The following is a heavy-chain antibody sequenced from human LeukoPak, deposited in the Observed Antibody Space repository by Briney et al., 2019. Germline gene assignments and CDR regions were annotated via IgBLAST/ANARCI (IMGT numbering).Heavy chain of an antibody. CDR3: ARAGWELLEYYFDY. J-gene: IGHJ4*02. D-gene: IGHD1-26*01. Sequence: ASVTVSCKASGYTFNSYDINWVRQVSGQGLEWMGWMKPNSGNTGYAQKFQGRVTMTRNTSISTAYMELSSLRSDDTAVYYCARAGWELLEYYFDYWGQGTLVTVSS. CDR2: MKPNSGNT. V-gene: IGHV1-8*01. CDR1: GYTFNSYD.